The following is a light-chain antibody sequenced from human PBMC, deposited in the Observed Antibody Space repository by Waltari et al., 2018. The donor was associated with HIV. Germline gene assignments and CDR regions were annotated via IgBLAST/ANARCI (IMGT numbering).Light chain of an antibody. CDR3: CSYTGSSTRRPYV. CDR2: DVS. V-gene: IGLV2-14*03. Sequence: QSALTQPASVSGSPGQSITISCSGTSRDVGGYRYVSWYQQHPGKAPKLVIFDVSNRPSGVSNRFAASRSGNTASLTISVLQTEDEADYYCCSYTGSSTRRPYVFGTGTKVTVL. CDR1: SRDVGGYRY. J-gene: IGLJ1*01.